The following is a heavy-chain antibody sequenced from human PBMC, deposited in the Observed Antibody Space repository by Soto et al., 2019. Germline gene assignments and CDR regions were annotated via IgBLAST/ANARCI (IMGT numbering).Heavy chain of an antibody. V-gene: IGHV3-23*01. J-gene: IGHJ4*02. CDR1: GFTFSNYG. CDR2: MSRDGGVT. D-gene: IGHD6-19*01. CDR3: AKIDKFNPQSSGWANRFDY. Sequence: EVQLLESGGGLVQPGGSLRLSYAASGFTFSNYGMTWVRQAPGKGLEWVSGMSRDGGVTDYTDSVKGRFTISRDISKNTLYLQMNSLRAEDTAVYYCAKIDKFNPQSSGWANRFDYWGQGTLVTVSS.